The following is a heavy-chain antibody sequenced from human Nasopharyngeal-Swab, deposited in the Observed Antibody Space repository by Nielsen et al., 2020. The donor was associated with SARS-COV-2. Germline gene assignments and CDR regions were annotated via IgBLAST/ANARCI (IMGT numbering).Heavy chain of an antibody. CDR3: ARAAAAADTIDYFDY. Sequence: SETLSLTCTVSGASISSYYWSWIRQPAGKGLEWFVRIYARGRIYTSGSPNYNPSLTSRVTVSVDTSKNQFSLKLSSVTAADTAVYYCARAAAAADTIDYFDYWGQGTLVTVSS. J-gene: IGHJ4*02. D-gene: IGHD6-13*01. CDR2: IYTSGSP. V-gene: IGHV4-4*07. CDR1: GASISSYY.